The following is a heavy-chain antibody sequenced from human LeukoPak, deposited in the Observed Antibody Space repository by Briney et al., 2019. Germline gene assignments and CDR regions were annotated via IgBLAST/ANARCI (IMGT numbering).Heavy chain of an antibody. Sequence: GGSLRLSCAASGFTFSTYGMSWVRQAPGKGLECVSVLSSGGTTYYADSVKGRFTISRDNSKNTLYLQMNNLRAEDTAVYYCARDPVPEFWGQGTMVTVSS. CDR2: LSSGGTT. V-gene: IGHV3-53*01. D-gene: IGHD1-14*01. CDR3: ARDPVPEF. CDR1: GFTFSTYG. J-gene: IGHJ3*01.